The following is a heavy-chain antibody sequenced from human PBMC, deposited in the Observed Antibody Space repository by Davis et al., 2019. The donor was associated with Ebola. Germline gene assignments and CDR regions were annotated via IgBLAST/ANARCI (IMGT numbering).Heavy chain of an antibody. J-gene: IGHJ4*02. CDR3: TRDCCGEAFEY. V-gene: IGHV3-74*01. CDR1: GFTFSHYW. CDR2: INADGSDT. Sequence: PGGSLRLSCAASGFTFSHYWMHWVRRVPGKGLLWVSRINADGSDTDYADSVKGRFTISRDNAKNTLFLQMNSLTADDTAVYYCTRDCCGEAFEYWSQGTLVTVSS. D-gene: IGHD4-17*01.